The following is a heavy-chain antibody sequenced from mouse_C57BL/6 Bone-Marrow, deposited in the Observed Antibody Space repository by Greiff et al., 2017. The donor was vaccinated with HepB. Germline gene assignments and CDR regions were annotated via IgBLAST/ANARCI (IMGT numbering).Heavy chain of an antibody. D-gene: IGHD1-1*01. Sequence: QVQLQQSGAELARPGASVKLSCKASGYTFTSYGISWVKQRTGQGLEWIGEIYPRSGNTYYNEKFKGKATLTADKSSSTAYRELRSLTSEDSAVYFCARDYYYGSYAMDYWGQGTSVTVSS. CDR2: IYPRSGNT. J-gene: IGHJ4*01. CDR1: GYTFTSYG. CDR3: ARDYYYGSYAMDY. V-gene: IGHV1-81*01.